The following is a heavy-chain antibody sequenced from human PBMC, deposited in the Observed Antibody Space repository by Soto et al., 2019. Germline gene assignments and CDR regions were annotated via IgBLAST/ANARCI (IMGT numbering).Heavy chain of an antibody. D-gene: IGHD3-9*01. Sequence: ASVKVSCKASGYTFTSYYMHWVRQAPGQGLEWMGIINPSGGSTSYAQKFQGRVTMTRDTSTSTVYMELSSLRSEDTAVYYCARDQELRYLDWLLYYYYGMDVWGQGTTVTVSS. CDR3: ARDQELRYLDWLLYYYYGMDV. J-gene: IGHJ6*02. V-gene: IGHV1-46*01. CDR2: INPSGGST. CDR1: GYTFTSYY.